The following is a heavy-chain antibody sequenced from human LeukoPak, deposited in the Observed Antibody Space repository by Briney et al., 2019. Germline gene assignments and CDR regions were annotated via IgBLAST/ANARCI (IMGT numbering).Heavy chain of an antibody. CDR2: ISAYNGNT. D-gene: IGHD3-10*01. CDR1: GYTFTSYG. CDR3: AEPITMVRGVILDYYYGMDV. J-gene: IGHJ6*02. V-gene: IGHV1-18*01. Sequence: GASVKVSCKASGYTFTSYGITWVRQAPGQGLEWMGWISAYNGNTNYGQKLQGRVTMTTDTSTSTAYMELRSLRSDDTALYNCAEPITMVRGVILDYYYGMDVWGQGTTVTVSS.